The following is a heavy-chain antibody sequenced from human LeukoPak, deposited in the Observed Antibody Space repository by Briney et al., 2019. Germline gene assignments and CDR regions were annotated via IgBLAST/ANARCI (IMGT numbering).Heavy chain of an antibody. CDR3: ARQTTSGYLDY. J-gene: IGHJ4*02. Sequence: SSETLSLTCAVYGGSFSGYYRSWIRQPPGKWLEWIGEINHSGSTTYYPSFKNRVTISVDTSKNQFSLKLSSVTAADRALYYCARQTTSGYLDYWGQGTLVTVS. CDR1: GGSFSGYY. D-gene: IGHD3-22*01. CDR2: INHSGST. V-gene: IGHV4-34*01.